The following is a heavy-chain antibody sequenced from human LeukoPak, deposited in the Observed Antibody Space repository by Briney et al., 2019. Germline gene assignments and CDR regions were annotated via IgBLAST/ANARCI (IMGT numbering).Heavy chain of an antibody. V-gene: IGHV4-39*01. CDR2: IFYTGST. J-gene: IGHJ3*02. Sequence: SETLSLTCTVSGGSISSGSYYWGWIRQPPGKGLEWIGNIFYTGSTYYSPSLKSRVTISVDTSKNQFSLKLSSVTAADTAVYHRARRRQVGFAAFDIWGQGTLVAVSS. CDR1: GGSISSGSYY. CDR3: ARRRQVGFAAFDI. D-gene: IGHD1-26*01.